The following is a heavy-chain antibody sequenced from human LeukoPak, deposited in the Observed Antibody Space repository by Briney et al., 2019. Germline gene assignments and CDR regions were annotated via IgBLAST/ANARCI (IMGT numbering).Heavy chain of an antibody. D-gene: IGHD2-2*01. V-gene: IGHV3-7*01. J-gene: IGHJ4*02. CDR1: GFTFSNAW. Sequence: GGSLRLSCAASGFTFSNAWMSWVRQAPGKGLEWVAKMNEDGSEIFYVDSVKGRFTISRDNAKNSLYLQMNSLRAEDTAVYYCARPRGCGSTRCNNFDYWGQGTLVTVSS. CDR2: MNEDGSEI. CDR3: ARPRGCGSTRCNNFDY.